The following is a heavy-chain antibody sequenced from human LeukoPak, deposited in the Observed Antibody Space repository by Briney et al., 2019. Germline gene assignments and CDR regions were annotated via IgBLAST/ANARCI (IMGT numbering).Heavy chain of an antibody. CDR3: ARWEWELGLIDY. V-gene: IGHV1-69*01. J-gene: IGHJ4*02. D-gene: IGHD1-26*01. Sequence: SVKVSCTASGGTFSSYAISWVRQAPGQGLEWMGGIIPIFGTANYAQKFQGRVTITADESTSTAYMELSSLRSEDTAVYYCARWEWELGLIDYWGQGTLVTVSS. CDR2: IIPIFGTA. CDR1: GGTFSSYA.